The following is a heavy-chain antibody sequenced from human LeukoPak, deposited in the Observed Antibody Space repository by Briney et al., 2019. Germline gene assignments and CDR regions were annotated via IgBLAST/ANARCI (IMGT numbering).Heavy chain of an antibody. Sequence: GRSLRLSCAASGFTFSSYAMHWVRQAPGKGLEWVAVISYDGSNKYYADSVKGRFTISRDNSKNTLYLQMNSLRAEDTAVYYCARFPPTSLLFGELGERSVDYWGTGTLVNVCS. CDR3: ARFPPTSLLFGELGERSVDY. CDR2: ISYDGSNK. J-gene: IGHJ4*02. D-gene: IGHD3-10*01. CDR1: GFTFSSYA. V-gene: IGHV3-30-3*01.